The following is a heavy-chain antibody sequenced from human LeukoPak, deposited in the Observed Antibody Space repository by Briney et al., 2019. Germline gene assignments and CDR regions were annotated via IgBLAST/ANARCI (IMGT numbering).Heavy chain of an antibody. CDR3: ARGRITYYYGSGSYAPLDY. Sequence: SVKVSCKASGYTFTSYGISWVRQAPGQGLEWMGWISAYNGNTNYAQKLQGRVTMTRDTSISTAYMELSRLRSDDTAVYYCARGRITYYYGSGSYAPLDYWGQGTLVTVSS. CDR1: GYTFTSYG. D-gene: IGHD3-10*01. V-gene: IGHV1-18*01. J-gene: IGHJ4*02. CDR2: ISAYNGNT.